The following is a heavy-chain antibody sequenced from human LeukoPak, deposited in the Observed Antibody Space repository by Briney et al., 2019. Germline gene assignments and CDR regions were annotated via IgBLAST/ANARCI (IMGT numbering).Heavy chain of an antibody. Sequence: GGSLRLSCAASGFTFSSYAMSWVRQAPGKGLEWVSAISGSGGSTYYADSVKGRFTISRDNSKNTLYLQMNSLRAEDTAVYYCAKDPYDSSGHDQGAYWGQGTLVTVSS. D-gene: IGHD3-22*01. CDR1: GFTFSSYA. CDR3: AKDPYDSSGHDQGAY. V-gene: IGHV3-23*01. J-gene: IGHJ4*02. CDR2: ISGSGGST.